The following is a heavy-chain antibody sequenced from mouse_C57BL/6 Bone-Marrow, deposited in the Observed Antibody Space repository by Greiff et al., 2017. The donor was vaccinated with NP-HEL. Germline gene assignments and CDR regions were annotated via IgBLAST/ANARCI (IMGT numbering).Heavy chain of an antibody. J-gene: IGHJ1*03. Sequence: EVQGVESGGGLVKPGGSLKLSCAASGFTFSDYGMHWVRQAPEKGLEWVAYISSGSSTIYYADTVKGRFTISRDNAKNTLFLQMTSLRSEDTAMYYCARGGYYYGSSYYWYFDVWGKGTTVTVSS. CDR3: ARGGYYYGSSYYWYFDV. D-gene: IGHD1-1*01. CDR2: ISSGSSTI. V-gene: IGHV5-17*01. CDR1: GFTFSDYG.